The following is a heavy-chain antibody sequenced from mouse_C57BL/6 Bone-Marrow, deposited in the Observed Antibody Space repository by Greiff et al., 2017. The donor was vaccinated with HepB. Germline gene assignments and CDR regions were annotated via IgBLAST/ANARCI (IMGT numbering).Heavy chain of an antibody. CDR2: ISSGGSYT. CDR3: ARGAGGDY. J-gene: IGHJ2*01. Sequence: EVKLVESGGDLVKPGGSLKLSCAASGFTFSSYGMSWVRQTPDKRLEWVATISSGGSYTYYPDSVKGRFTISRDNAKNTLYLQMSSLKSEDTAMYYGARGAGGDYWGQGTTLTVSS. CDR1: GFTFSSYG. V-gene: IGHV5-6*01.